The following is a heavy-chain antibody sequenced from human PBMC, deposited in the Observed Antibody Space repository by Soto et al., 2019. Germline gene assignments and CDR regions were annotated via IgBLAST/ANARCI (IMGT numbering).Heavy chain of an antibody. J-gene: IGHJ6*02. Sequence: GGSLRLSCAASGFTFSSYAMHWVRQAPGKGLEWVAVISYDGSNKYYADSVKGRFTISRDNSKNTLYLQMNSLRAEDTAVYYCARAQWYCSSTSCYSGYFYGMDVWGQGTTVTVSS. CDR1: GFTFSSYA. CDR2: ISYDGSNK. CDR3: ARAQWYCSSTSCYSGYFYGMDV. V-gene: IGHV3-30-3*01. D-gene: IGHD2-2*02.